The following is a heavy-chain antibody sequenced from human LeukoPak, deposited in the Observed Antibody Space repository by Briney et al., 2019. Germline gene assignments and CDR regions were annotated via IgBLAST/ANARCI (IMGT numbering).Heavy chain of an antibody. CDR1: GFTFSRYA. V-gene: IGHV3-64D*09. D-gene: IGHD1-26*01. CDR2: INDNGGRT. Sequence: GGSLRLSCSASGFTFSRYAMHWVRQAPGKGLEYVSGINDNGGRTHYGDSVKGRFNISRDNSKNTLHLQMSTLRAEDTALYYCVKDVGGSYAFDYWGQGILVTVAS. J-gene: IGHJ4*02. CDR3: VKDVGGSYAFDY.